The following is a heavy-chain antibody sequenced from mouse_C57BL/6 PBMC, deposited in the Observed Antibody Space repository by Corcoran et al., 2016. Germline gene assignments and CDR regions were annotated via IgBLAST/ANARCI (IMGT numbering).Heavy chain of an antibody. CDR2: INTYSGVP. J-gene: IGHJ4*01. D-gene: IGHD1-1*01. CDR1: GYTFTTYG. CDR3: ARGGGSSPYAMDY. Sequence: QIQLVQSGPELKKPGETVKISCKASGYTFTTYGMSWVKQAPGKGLKWMGWINTYSGVPTYADDFKGRFAFSLETSASTAYLQINNLKNEDTATYFCARGGGSSPYAMDYWGQGTSVTVSS. V-gene: IGHV9-3*01.